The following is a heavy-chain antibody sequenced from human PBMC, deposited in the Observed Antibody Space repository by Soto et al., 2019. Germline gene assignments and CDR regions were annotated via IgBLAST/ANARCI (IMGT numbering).Heavy chain of an antibody. CDR2: IIPIFGTT. CDR1: GGTFSSYA. Sequence: SVKVSCKASGGTFSSYAISWVRQAPGQGLEWMGGIIPIFGTTNYAQKFQGRVTITADKSTSTAYMELSSLRSEDTAVYSCARGRFLEWLSIYYYYAMDVWGQGTTVTVSS. J-gene: IGHJ6*02. D-gene: IGHD3-3*01. CDR3: ARGRFLEWLSIYYYYAMDV. V-gene: IGHV1-69*06.